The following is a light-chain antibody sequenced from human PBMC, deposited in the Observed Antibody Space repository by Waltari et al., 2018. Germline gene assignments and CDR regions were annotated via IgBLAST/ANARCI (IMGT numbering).Light chain of an antibody. Sequence: QSALTQPPSASGSPGQSVTISCTGTSTDVGVYNYVSWYQQHPGKAPKLLIYEVSKRPSRLPDRFSGSKSGNTASLTVSGLQAEDEADYYCSSYAGSDNLIFGGGTKLTVL. V-gene: IGLV2-8*01. CDR1: STDVGVYNY. CDR3: SSYAGSDNLI. J-gene: IGLJ2*01. CDR2: EVS.